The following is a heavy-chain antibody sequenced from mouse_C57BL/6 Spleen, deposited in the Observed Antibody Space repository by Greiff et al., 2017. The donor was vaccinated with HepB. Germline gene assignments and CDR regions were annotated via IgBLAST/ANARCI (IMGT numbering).Heavy chain of an antibody. CDR2: ISSGGGYI. Sequence: EVQVVESGEGLVKPGGSLKLSCAASGFTFSSYAMSWVRQTPEKRLEWVAYISSGGGYIYYADTVKGRFTISRDNARNTLYLQMSSLKSEDTAMYYCTRADYYGSSYWYFDVWGTGTTVTVSS. V-gene: IGHV5-9-1*02. CDR1: GFTFSSYA. D-gene: IGHD1-1*01. CDR3: TRADYYGSSYWYFDV. J-gene: IGHJ1*03.